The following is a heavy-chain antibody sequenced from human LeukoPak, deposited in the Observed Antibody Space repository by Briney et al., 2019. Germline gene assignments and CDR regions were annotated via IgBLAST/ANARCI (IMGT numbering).Heavy chain of an antibody. CDR1: GFTFSDYY. CDR3: AREGGDTSYYTLWFDP. J-gene: IGHJ5*02. CDR2: ISSSGSTI. Sequence: GGSLRLSCAASGFTFSDYYMSWIRQAPGKGLEWVSYISSSGSTIYYADSVKGRFTISRDNAKNSLYLQMNSLRAEDTAVYYCAREGGDTSYYTLWFDPWGQGTLVTVSS. V-gene: IGHV3-11*04. D-gene: IGHD2-2*02.